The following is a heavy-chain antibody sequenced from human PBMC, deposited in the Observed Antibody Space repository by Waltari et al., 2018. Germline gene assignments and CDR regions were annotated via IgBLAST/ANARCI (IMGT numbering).Heavy chain of an antibody. CDR3: ANRPETMIVDGDY. D-gene: IGHD3-22*01. Sequence: EVQLLESGGGLVQPGGSLRLSCAASGFTFSSYAMSWVRRAPGKGLEWVSAISGSCGSTYYADSVKGRFTISRDNSKNTLYLQMNSLRAEDTAVYYCANRPETMIVDGDYWGQGTLVTVSS. CDR2: ISGSCGST. J-gene: IGHJ4*02. CDR1: GFTFSSYA. V-gene: IGHV3-23*01.